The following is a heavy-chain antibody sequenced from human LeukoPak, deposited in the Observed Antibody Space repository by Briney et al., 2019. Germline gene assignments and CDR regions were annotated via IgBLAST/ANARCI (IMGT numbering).Heavy chain of an antibody. Sequence: ASVKVSCKASGYTFTSYGISWVRQAPGQGLEWMGWISAYNGNTNYAQKLQGRVTMTTDTSTSTAYMELRSLRSDDTAVYYCARDVGRRSYYYYGMDVWGQGTTVTVSS. CDR1: GYTFTSYG. J-gene: IGHJ6*02. CDR3: ARDVGRRSYYYYGMDV. CDR2: ISAYNGNT. D-gene: IGHD4-17*01. V-gene: IGHV1-18*01.